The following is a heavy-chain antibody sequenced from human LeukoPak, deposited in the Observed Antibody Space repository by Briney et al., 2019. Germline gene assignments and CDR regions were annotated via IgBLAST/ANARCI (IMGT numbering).Heavy chain of an antibody. V-gene: IGHV3-48*03. Sequence: PGGSLRLSCAASGFIFSSYEMNWVRQAPGKGLEWVSYISSSGSTRYYADSVKGRFTISRDNAKNSLYLQMNSLRAEDTAVYYCAREGVTVVTRYLDYWGQGTLVTVSS. CDR1: GFIFSSYE. D-gene: IGHD4-23*01. CDR2: ISSSGSTR. CDR3: AREGVTVVTRYLDY. J-gene: IGHJ4*02.